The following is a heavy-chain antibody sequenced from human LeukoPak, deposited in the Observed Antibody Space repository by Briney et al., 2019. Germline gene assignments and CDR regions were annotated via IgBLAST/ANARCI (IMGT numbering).Heavy chain of an antibody. V-gene: IGHV3-74*01. D-gene: IGHD4-17*01. CDR3: ARDDYGDFGPDY. CDR2: LNSDGSTK. CDR1: GFTFSNYW. Sequence: GGSLRLSCAASGFTFSNYWMHWVRQAPEKGLVWVSRLNSDGSTKSYADSVKGRFTISGDNAKNTVYLQMNSLRAEDTAVYYCARDDYGDFGPDYWGQGTLVTVSS. J-gene: IGHJ4*02.